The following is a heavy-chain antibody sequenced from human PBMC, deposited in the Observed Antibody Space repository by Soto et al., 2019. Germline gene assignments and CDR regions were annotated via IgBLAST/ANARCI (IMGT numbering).Heavy chain of an antibody. J-gene: IGHJ6*02. CDR1: GYTFTSYY. V-gene: IGHV1-46*01. D-gene: IGHD6-13*01. CDR2: INPSGGST. CDR3: ARDKAAGTDYYGMDV. Sequence: ASVKVSCKASGYTFTSYYMHWVRQAPGQGLEWMGIINPSGGSTSYAQKFQGRVTMTRDTSTSTVYMELSSLRSEDTAVYYCARDKAAGTDYYGMDVWGQGTTVTVSS.